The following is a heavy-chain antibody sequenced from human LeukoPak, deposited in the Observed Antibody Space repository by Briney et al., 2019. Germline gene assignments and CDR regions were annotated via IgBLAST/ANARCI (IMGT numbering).Heavy chain of an antibody. CDR3: ARDPDAVASHLDY. CDR2: ISSGGSTM. J-gene: IGHJ4*02. V-gene: IGHV3-48*03. Sequence: PGGSRRLSCAASGFTFSSYEMNWFRQAPGKGLEWISYISSGGSTMYYADSVKGRFTISRDNAKNSLSLQMGSLRADDTAVYYCARDPDAVASHLDYWGQGTLVTVSS. CDR1: GFTFSSYE.